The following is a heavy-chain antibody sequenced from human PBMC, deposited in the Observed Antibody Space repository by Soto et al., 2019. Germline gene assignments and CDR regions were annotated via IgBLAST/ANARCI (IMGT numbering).Heavy chain of an antibody. CDR1: GYTFTTFS. CDR3: VRDDAAGSNYFDN. J-gene: IGHJ4*01. CDR2: ISPKFGNT. D-gene: IGHD6-13*01. V-gene: IGHV1-18*01. Sequence: ASVKVSCKTSGYTFTTFSISWVRQAPGQGFEWMGWISPKFGNTNYAPKFQDRVIMTTDTSTSTAYLELRSLRSDDTALYFCVRDDAAGSNYFDNWGHGTLVTVPQ.